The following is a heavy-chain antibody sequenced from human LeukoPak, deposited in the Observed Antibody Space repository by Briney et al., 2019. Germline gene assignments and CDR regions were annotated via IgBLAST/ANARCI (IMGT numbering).Heavy chain of an antibody. CDR3: ARDHCSSSSCYTYYGMEL. CDR2: INQDRSEK. J-gene: IGHJ6*02. Sequence: GGSLRLSCAASGFSFSSYWMNWVRPVPGKGLEWVANINQDRSEKSYVDSVKGRFTISRDNAKNSLYLQMNSLRAEDTAVYYCARDHCSSSSCYTYYGMELWGQGTTVTVSS. CDR1: GFSFSSYW. D-gene: IGHD2-2*02. V-gene: IGHV3-7*01.